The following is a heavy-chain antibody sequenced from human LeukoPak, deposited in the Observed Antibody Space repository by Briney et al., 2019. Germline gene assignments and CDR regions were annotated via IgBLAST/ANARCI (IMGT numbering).Heavy chain of an antibody. V-gene: IGHV4-34*01. J-gene: IGHJ5*02. CDR3: ATGWSGYYWTT. CDR1: GGSFSGYY. CDR2: INHSGST. D-gene: IGHD3-3*01. Sequence: SETLSLTCAVYGGSFSGYYWSWIRQPPGKGLEWIGEINHSGSTNYNPSLKSRVTISVDTSKNQFSLKLSSVTAADTAVYYCATGWSGYYWTTWGQGTLVAVSS.